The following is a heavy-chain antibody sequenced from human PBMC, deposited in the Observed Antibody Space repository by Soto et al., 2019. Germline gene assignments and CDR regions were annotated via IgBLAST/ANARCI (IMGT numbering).Heavy chain of an antibody. CDR1: GFTFSSYG. CDR3: AKDIVVVPAAHNYYYGMDV. Sequence: QVQLVESGGGVVQPGRSLRLSCAASGFTFSSYGMHWVRQAPGKGLEWVAVISYDGSNKYYADSVKGRFTISRDNSKNPLYLQMNSLRAEDTAVYYCAKDIVVVPAAHNYYYGMDVWGQGTTVTVSS. V-gene: IGHV3-30*18. D-gene: IGHD2-2*01. J-gene: IGHJ6*02. CDR2: ISYDGSNK.